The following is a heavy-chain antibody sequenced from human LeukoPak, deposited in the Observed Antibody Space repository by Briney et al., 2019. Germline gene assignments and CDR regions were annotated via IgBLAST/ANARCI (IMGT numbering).Heavy chain of an antibody. J-gene: IGHJ6*02. CDR3: AKDYYGSGSYYGCLDV. Sequence: GGSLRLSCAASGFTFSNYAMSWVRQAPGQGLEWVSAISGSGGTTYYVDSVKGRFTISRDNSKNTLYLQMNSLRAEDTAVYYCAKDYYGSGSYYGCLDVWGQGTTVTVSS. D-gene: IGHD3-10*01. CDR2: ISGSGGTT. CDR1: GFTFSNYA. V-gene: IGHV3-23*01.